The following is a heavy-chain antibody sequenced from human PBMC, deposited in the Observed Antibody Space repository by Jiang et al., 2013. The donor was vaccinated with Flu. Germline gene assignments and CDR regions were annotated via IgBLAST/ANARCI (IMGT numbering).Heavy chain of an antibody. V-gene: IGHV6-1*01. D-gene: IGHD3-10*01. J-gene: IGHJ3*01. Sequence: TYYRSKWFNDYAVSVKSRISVSPDTSKNQFSLQLNSVTPEDTAVYYCARNDRGALDVWGQGTMVTVSS. CDR2: TYYRSKWFN. CDR3: ARNDRGALDV.